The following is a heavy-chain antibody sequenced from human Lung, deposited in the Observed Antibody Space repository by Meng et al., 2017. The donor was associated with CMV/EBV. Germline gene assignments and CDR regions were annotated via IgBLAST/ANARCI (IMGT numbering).Heavy chain of an antibody. CDR2: IRYDGSNK. CDR3: SKDRIAARRGYFDY. J-gene: IGHJ4*02. Sequence: GGSLRLSCAASGFTFSSYGMHWVRQAPGKGLEWVAFIRYDGSNKYYADSVKGRFTISRDNSKNTLYLQMNSLRAEDTAVYYCSKDRIAARRGYFDYWGQGTLGT. V-gene: IGHV3-30*02. D-gene: IGHD6-6*01. CDR1: GFTFSSYG.